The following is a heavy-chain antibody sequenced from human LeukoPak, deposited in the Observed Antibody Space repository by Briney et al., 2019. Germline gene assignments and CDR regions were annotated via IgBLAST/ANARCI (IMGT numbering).Heavy chain of an antibody. CDR3: AKDQSNFWSGYLDY. V-gene: IGHV3-23*01. CDR2: ISGSGGST. Sequence: PGGSLRLSCAASGFTFSSYAMSWVRQAPGKGLDWVSAISGSGGSTYYADSVKGRFTISRDNSKNTLYLQMNSLRAEDTAVYYCAKDQSNFWSGYLDYWGQGTLVTVSS. CDR1: GFTFSSYA. J-gene: IGHJ4*02. D-gene: IGHD3-3*01.